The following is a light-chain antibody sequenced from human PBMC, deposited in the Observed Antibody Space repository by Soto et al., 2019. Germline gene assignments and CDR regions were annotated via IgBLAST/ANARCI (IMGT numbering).Light chain of an antibody. CDR2: AAS. Sequence: DIQMTQSPSSLSASVGDRVTITCRASQSISSYLNWYQQKPGKAPKLLIYAASSLQSGAPSRFSGSGSGTDFTLTISSLQPEDFATYYCQQSYSTPITLGPGTKVDIK. J-gene: IGKJ3*01. CDR1: QSISSY. V-gene: IGKV1-39*01. CDR3: QQSYSTPIT.